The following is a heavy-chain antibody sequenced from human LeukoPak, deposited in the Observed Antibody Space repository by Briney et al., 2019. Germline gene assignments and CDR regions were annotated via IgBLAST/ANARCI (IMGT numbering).Heavy chain of an antibody. V-gene: IGHV1-18*04. Sequence: ASVRVSCKSSGYTFTGSYMHWVRQAPGQGLEWMGWISAYNGNTNYAHKLQGRVTMTTDTSTSTAYMELRSLRSDDTAVYYCARDREQWLVPYYFDYWGQGTLVTVSS. CDR1: GYTFTGSY. D-gene: IGHD6-19*01. CDR2: ISAYNGNT. J-gene: IGHJ4*02. CDR3: ARDREQWLVPYYFDY.